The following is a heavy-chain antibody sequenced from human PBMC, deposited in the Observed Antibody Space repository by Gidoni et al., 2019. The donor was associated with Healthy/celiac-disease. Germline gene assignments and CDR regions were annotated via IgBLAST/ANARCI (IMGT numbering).Heavy chain of an antibody. Sequence: QVTLRESGPALVKPTQTLTLTCTFSGFSLSTSGMCVSWIRHPPGKALEWLALIDWDDDKYYSTSLKTRLTISKETSKNQVVLTMTNMDPVDTATYYCARVPIVVVPAAIHHTDYYYYYGMDVWGQGTTVTVSS. J-gene: IGHJ6*02. CDR1: GFSLSTSGMC. D-gene: IGHD2-2*01. CDR2: IDWDDDK. CDR3: ARVPIVVVPAAIHHTDYYYYYGMDV. V-gene: IGHV2-70*01.